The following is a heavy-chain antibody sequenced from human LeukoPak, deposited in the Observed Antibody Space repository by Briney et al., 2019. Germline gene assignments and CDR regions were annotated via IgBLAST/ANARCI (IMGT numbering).Heavy chain of an antibody. V-gene: IGHV6-1*01. D-gene: IGHD1-26*01. Sequence: PSQTLSLTCAISGDSFSSSSAAWNWIRQSPSRGLEWLGRTYYRSKWYNDYAVSVKSLITINPDTSKNQFSLQLNSVTPEDTAVYYCAKDSPSVGATSGSWFDPWGQGTLVTVSS. J-gene: IGHJ5*02. CDR2: TYYRSKWYN. CDR3: AKDSPSVGATSGSWFDP. CDR1: GDSFSSSSAA.